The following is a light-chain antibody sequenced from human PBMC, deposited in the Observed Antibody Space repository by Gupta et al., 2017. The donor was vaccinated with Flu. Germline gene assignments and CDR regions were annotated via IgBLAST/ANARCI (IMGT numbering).Light chain of an antibody. CDR3: QQQNNGTLPRT. CDR2: GAS. Sequence: EIVMTQSPATLSVSPGERATLSCRASQGVSSNLDWYQQKPGQAPKLLIYGASTRDTGITARLSGSGGGPEFNLTISSRQSEDFEVKYCQQQNNGTLPRTFGEGTKVEIK. CDR1: QGVSSN. V-gene: IGKV3-15*01. J-gene: IGKJ4*02.